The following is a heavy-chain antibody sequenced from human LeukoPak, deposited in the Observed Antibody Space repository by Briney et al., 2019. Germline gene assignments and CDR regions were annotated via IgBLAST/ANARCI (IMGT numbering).Heavy chain of an antibody. CDR2: IYNSGST. CDR3: ARLNGDPTDHHWFDP. CDR1: GGSISSYY. V-gene: IGHV4-59*08. D-gene: IGHD4-17*01. J-gene: IGHJ5*02. Sequence: SETLSLTCTVSGGSISSYYWSWIRQPPGKGLEWIGYIYNSGSTNYNPSLKSRVTISVDTSKNQFSLKLSSVTAADTAVYYCARLNGDPTDHHWFDPWGQGTLVTVSS.